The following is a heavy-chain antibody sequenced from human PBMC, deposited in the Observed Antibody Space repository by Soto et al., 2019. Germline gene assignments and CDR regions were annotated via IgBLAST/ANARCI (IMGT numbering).Heavy chain of an antibody. Sequence: GESLKISCKGSGYIFSNYWIGWVRQMPGTGLQWMGLIHPADSNTRYSPSFQGQVTVSVDKSTDTAYLQWSSLKASDTAIYYCAKYLSNSFAMDVWGQGTTVTVSS. CDR2: IHPADSNT. J-gene: IGHJ6*02. CDR1: GYIFSNYW. D-gene: IGHD3-9*01. V-gene: IGHV5-51*01. CDR3: AKYLSNSFAMDV.